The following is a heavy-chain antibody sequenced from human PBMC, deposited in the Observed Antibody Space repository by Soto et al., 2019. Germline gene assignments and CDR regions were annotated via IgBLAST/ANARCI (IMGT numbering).Heavy chain of an antibody. CDR3: ARDLFSVAGVVRSSFDS. J-gene: IGHJ5*01. CDR1: GGTFSSYA. CDR2: IIPIFGTA. Sequence: SVKVSCKASGGTFSSYAISWVRQAPGQGLEWMGGIIPIFGTANYAQKFQGRVTITADESTSTAYMELSSLRSEDTAVYYCARDLFSVAGVVRSSFDSPCPGLLVSVSS. D-gene: IGHD6-19*01. V-gene: IGHV1-69*13.